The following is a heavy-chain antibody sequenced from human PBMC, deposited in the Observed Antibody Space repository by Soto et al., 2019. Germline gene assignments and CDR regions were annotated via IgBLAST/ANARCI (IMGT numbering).Heavy chain of an antibody. CDR1: GGSISSSSYY. D-gene: IGHD3-3*01. V-gene: IGHV4-39*01. Sequence: SETLSLTCTVSGGSISSSSYYWGWIRQPPGKGLEWIGSIYYSGSTYYNPSLKSRVTISVDTSKNQFSLKLSSVTAADTAVYYCARVRGYYDFWSGRSTPYYFGYWGQGTLVTVSS. J-gene: IGHJ4*02. CDR2: IYYSGST. CDR3: ARVRGYYDFWSGRSTPYYFGY.